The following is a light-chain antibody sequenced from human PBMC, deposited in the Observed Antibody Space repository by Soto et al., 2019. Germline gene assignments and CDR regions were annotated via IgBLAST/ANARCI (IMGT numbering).Light chain of an antibody. CDR2: AAS. CDR3: QQSFTTPRT. J-gene: IGKJ1*01. CDR1: QSISSY. Sequence: DIQMTQSPSSLSASVGDRLTITCRASQSISSYLNWYRQTPGKAPKVLIFAASNLQSGVPSRFSGSGSGTDFTLTITSLQPEDFATYYCQQSFTTPRTFGQGTKVDIK. V-gene: IGKV1-39*01.